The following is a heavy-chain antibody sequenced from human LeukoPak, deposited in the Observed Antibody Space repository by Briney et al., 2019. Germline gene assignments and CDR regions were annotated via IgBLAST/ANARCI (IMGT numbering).Heavy chain of an antibody. CDR3: ARLYDSSRAFDI. V-gene: IGHV4-31*03. D-gene: IGHD2-8*01. Sequence: SETLSLTCSVSGGSISSGSYYWSWIRQHPGKGLEWIGCTYYSGSTYYNPSLKSRVTISVDTSKNQFSLKLNSVTAADTAVYYCARLYDSSRAFDIWGQGTIITVSS. J-gene: IGHJ3*02. CDR1: GGSISSGSYY. CDR2: TYYSGST.